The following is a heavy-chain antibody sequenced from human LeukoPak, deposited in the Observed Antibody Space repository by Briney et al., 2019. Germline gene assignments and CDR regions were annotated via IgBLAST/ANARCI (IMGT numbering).Heavy chain of an antibody. J-gene: IGHJ4*02. V-gene: IGHV3-7*03. Sequence: PGGSLRLSCAASGFNFSSYWMSWVRHAPGKGLEWVANIKQDGSEKYYVDSVKGRFTISRDNAKNSLYLQMNSLRAEDTAVYYCARDRRGPFDYWGQGTLVTVSS. D-gene: IGHD3-10*01. CDR1: GFNFSSYW. CDR3: ARDRRGPFDY. CDR2: IKQDGSEK.